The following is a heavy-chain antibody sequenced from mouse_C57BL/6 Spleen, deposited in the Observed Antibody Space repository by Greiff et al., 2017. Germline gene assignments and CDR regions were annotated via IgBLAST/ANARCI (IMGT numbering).Heavy chain of an antibody. V-gene: IGHV1-52*01. CDR3: ARNGNYDYDVWYFDV. CDR1: GYTFTSYW. Sequence: QVQLQQPGAELVRPGSSVKLSCKASGYTFTSYWMHWVKQRPIQGLEWIGNIDPSDSETHYNQKFKDKATLPVDKSSSTAYMQLSSLTSEDSAVYYCARNGNYDYDVWYFDVWGTGTTVTVSS. D-gene: IGHD2-4*01. J-gene: IGHJ1*03. CDR2: IDPSDSET.